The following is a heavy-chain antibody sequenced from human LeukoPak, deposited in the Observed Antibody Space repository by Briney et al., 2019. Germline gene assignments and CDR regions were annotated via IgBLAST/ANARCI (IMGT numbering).Heavy chain of an antibody. CDR3: TRGGPNAPFDY. CDR1: GFTFSNSA. CDR2: ISAGASTT. V-gene: IGHV3-23*01. D-gene: IGHD3-16*01. Sequence: GGSLRHSCAASGFTFSNSAMTWVRQAPGQGPEWVSAISAGASTTIYTDSVKDRFTVSRDNSKNTLYLQMNSLRAEDTAVYYCTRGGPNAPFDYWGRGTLVTVSS. J-gene: IGHJ4*02.